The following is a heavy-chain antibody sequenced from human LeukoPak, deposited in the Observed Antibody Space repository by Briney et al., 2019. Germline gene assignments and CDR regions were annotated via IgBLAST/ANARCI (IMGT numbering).Heavy chain of an antibody. Sequence: GGSLRLSCVASGFSFSSYWMTWVRQDTGKGLEWVAGIKQDGCEKFYVDSVKGRFTISRDNAKNSVYLQMNSLRADDTAVYYCVRDSGFFESWGQGILVTVSS. J-gene: IGHJ4*02. CDR3: VRDSGFFES. D-gene: IGHD3-10*01. CDR2: IKQDGCEK. CDR1: GFSFSSYW. V-gene: IGHV3-7*01.